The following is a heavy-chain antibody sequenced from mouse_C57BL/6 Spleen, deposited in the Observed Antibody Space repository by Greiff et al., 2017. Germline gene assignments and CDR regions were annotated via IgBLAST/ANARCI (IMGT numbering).Heavy chain of an antibody. V-gene: IGHV5-17*01. CDR2: ISSGSSTI. CDR1: GFTFSDYG. D-gene: IGHD1-1*01. Sequence: EVKLVESGGGLVKPGGSLKLSCAASGFTFSDYGMHWVRQAPEKGLEWVAYISSGSSTIYYADTVKGRFTISRDNAKNTLFLQMTSLRSEDTAMXYCARNNYWYFDVWGTGTTVTVSS. J-gene: IGHJ1*03. CDR3: ARNNYWYFDV.